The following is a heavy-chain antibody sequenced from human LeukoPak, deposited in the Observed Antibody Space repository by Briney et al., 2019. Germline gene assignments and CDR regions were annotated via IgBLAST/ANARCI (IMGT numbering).Heavy chain of an antibody. J-gene: IGHJ3*02. D-gene: IGHD4-17*01. Sequence: GGSLRLSCAASGFTFSTYWMHWVRQAPGKGLVWVSRIDSDGSSTSYADSVKGRFTISRDNAKNTLYLQVNSLRAEDTAVYYCARGYGETADSRRAFDIWGQGTMVTVSS. CDR3: ARGYGETADSRRAFDI. CDR1: GFTFSTYW. V-gene: IGHV3-74*01. CDR2: IDSDGSST.